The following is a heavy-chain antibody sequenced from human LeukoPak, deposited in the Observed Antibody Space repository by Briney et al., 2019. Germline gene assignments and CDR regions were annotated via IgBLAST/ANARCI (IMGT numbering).Heavy chain of an antibody. V-gene: IGHV3-53*01. CDR1: GFTVSSNY. CDR2: IYSGGST. CDR3: ARDPLSGYFQH. D-gene: IGHD2-15*01. Sequence: TGGSLRLSCAASGFTVSSNYMSWVRQAPGKGLEWVSVIYSGGSTYYADSVKGRFTISRDNSKNTLYLQMNSLRAEDTAVYYCARDPLSGYFQHWGQGTLVTASS. J-gene: IGHJ1*01.